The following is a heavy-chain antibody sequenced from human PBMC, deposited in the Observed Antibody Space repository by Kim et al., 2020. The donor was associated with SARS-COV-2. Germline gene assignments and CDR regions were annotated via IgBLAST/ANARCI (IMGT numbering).Heavy chain of an antibody. Sequence: GGSLRLSCAASGFTFSTYGMNWVRQAPGKGLEWISYISSGGSTLYYIDSVKGRFTISRDNAKNSLYLQMNSLRVEDTAVYYCARDEVGATMRAWGQGTLVTVSS. V-gene: IGHV3-48*03. CDR1: GFTFSTYG. J-gene: IGHJ5*02. CDR2: ISSGGSTL. CDR3: ARDEVGATMRA. D-gene: IGHD1-26*01.